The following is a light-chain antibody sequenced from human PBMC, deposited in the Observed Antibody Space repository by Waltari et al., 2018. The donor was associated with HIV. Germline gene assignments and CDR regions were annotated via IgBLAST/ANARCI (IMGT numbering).Light chain of an antibody. J-gene: IGKJ1*01. CDR3: QQYGTSPRT. CDR2: GAS. Sequence: EIVLTQSPGALSLSPGDRATLSCRASQSVRSSSLAWYQQKPGQAPTILIYGASTRATGIPDRFSGSGSGTDFTLTISRLEPEDFAVYYCQQYGTSPRTFGQGTKVEIK. V-gene: IGKV3-20*01. CDR1: QSVRSSS.